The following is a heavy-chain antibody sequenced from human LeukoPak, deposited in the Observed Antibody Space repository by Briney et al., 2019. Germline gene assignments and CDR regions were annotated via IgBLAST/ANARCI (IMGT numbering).Heavy chain of an antibody. V-gene: IGHV3-30-3*01. CDR2: ISYDGSNK. D-gene: IGHD6-19*01. CDR3: ARDLGGSGWYFSFSAEPSYYFDY. CDR1: GFTFSSYA. J-gene: IGHJ4*02. Sequence: GGSLRLSCAASGFTFSSYAMHWVRPAPGKGLEWVAVISYDGSNKYYAGSVKGRFTISRDNSKNTLYLQMNSLRAEDTAVYYCARDLGGSGWYFSFSAEPSYYFDYWGQGTLVTVSS.